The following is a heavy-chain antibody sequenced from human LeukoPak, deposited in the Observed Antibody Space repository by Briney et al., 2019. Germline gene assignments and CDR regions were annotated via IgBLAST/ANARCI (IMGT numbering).Heavy chain of an antibody. CDR1: GYSISSGYY. D-gene: IGHD6-19*01. V-gene: IGHV4-38-2*02. Sequence: SETLSLTCTVSGYSISSGYYWGWIRQPPGRGLEWIVSLYHSGRTSYNPSLKSRVTISVDTSKNQFSLKLSSVTAADTAVYYCASSAQWLPNNPFDYWGQGTLVTVSS. CDR2: LYHSGRT. CDR3: ASSAQWLPNNPFDY. J-gene: IGHJ4*02.